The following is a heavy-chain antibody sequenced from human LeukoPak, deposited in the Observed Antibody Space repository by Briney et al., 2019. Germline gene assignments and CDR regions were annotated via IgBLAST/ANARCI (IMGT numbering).Heavy chain of an antibody. CDR2: IYSSVST. CDR1: GGSISSYY. V-gene: IGHV4-4*07. Sequence: SETLSLTCTVSGGSISSYYWSWIRQPAGKGLEWIGRIYSSVSTNYNPSLKSRVTMSVDTSKNQFSLKLSSVTAADTAVYYCARDLIVPDAMTGSGSYSTDYWGQGTLATVSS. D-gene: IGHD3-10*01. J-gene: IGHJ4*02. CDR3: ARDLIVPDAMTGSGSYSTDY.